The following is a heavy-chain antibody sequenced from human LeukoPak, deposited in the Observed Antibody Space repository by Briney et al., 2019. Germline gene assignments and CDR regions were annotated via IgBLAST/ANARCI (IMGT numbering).Heavy chain of an antibody. D-gene: IGHD3-10*01. CDR1: GGTFISYA. CDR2: IIPIFGTA. Sequence: ASVKVSCKASGGTFISYAISWVRQAPGQGLEWMGGIIPIFGTANYAQKFQGRVTMTRDTSTSTVYMELSSLRSEDTAVYYCASLGSGSSPIIDFDYWGQGTLVTVSS. CDR3: ASLGSGSSPIIDFDY. V-gene: IGHV1-69*06. J-gene: IGHJ4*02.